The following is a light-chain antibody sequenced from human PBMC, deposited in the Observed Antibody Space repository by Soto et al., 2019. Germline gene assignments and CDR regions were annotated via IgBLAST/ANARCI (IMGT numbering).Light chain of an antibody. CDR2: ATF. J-gene: IGKJ2*01. Sequence: DIQMTQSPSSLSASVGDRVTITCRASQSISNYLNWYQQKPGKAPKLLIYATFSLQSGVPSRFSGSRSGTDFTLTISSLQPEDFATYNCQQSYSTHLYTFGQGTRLEIK. V-gene: IGKV1-39*01. CDR3: QQSYSTHLYT. CDR1: QSISNY.